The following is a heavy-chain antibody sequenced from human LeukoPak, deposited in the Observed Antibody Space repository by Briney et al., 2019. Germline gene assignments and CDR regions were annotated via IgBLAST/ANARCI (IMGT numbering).Heavy chain of an antibody. CDR1: GFSFSSYW. J-gene: IGHJ4*02. D-gene: IGHD6-19*01. CDR2: IKNDGSIT. Sequence: GGSLRLSCAASGFSFSSYWMHWVRQAPGKGLVWVARIKNDGSITSYADSVKGRFTIARDYAKNTLYLQMNSLRAEDTAVYYCAREAVLADPIHFAHWGQGTLVTVSS. CDR3: AREAVLADPIHFAH. V-gene: IGHV3-74*01.